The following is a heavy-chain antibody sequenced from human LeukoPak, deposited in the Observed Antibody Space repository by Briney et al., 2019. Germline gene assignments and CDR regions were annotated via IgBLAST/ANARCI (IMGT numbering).Heavy chain of an antibody. J-gene: IGHJ4*02. V-gene: IGHV3-21*01. CDR1: GFTFSSYS. CDR3: ASGILTGYYN. D-gene: IGHD3-9*01. Sequence: GGTLRLSCAASGFTFSSYSMNWVRQAPGKGPEWVSSISSSSSYIYYADSVKGRFTISRDNAKNSLYLQMNSLRAEDTAVYYCASGILTGYYNWGQGTLVTVSS. CDR2: ISSSSSYI.